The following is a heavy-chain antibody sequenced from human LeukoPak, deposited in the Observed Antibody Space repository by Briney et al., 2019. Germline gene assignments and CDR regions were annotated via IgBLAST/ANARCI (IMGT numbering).Heavy chain of an antibody. CDR3: AKPGRTAAGLFDS. CDR2: FSVNGRDT. D-gene: IGHD6-13*01. CDR1: GFTFKNYA. V-gene: IGHV3-23*01. Sequence: GGSLRLSCAASGFTFKNYALSWVRQAPGKGLEWVSGFSVNGRDTYYADFVKGRFTIARDIAKNTLYLQMNSLRAEDTAIYYCAKPGRTAAGLFDSWGQGTLVTVSS. J-gene: IGHJ4*02.